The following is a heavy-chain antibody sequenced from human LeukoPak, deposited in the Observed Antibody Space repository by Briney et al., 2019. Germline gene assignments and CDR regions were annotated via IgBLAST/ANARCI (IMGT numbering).Heavy chain of an antibody. J-gene: IGHJ5*02. D-gene: IGHD1-1*01. CDR2: ISSTGSAT. Sequence: GGSLRLSCAASGFTFSTSSVAWFRQTPGVGLEWVSSISSTGSATYYTDSVRGQFTVSRDNSQNTLYLQMNSLRVEDTAIYYCAKYIQNVLAVFDPWGQGTLVTVSS. V-gene: IGHV3-23*01. CDR3: AKYIQNVLAVFDP. CDR1: GFTFSTSS.